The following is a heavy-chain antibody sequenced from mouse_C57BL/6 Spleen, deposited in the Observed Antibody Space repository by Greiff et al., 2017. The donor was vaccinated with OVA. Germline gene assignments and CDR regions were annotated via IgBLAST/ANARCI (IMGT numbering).Heavy chain of an antibody. V-gene: IGHV5-17*01. D-gene: IGHD1-1*01. CDR1: GFTFSDYG. CDR2: ISSGSSTI. Sequence: EVKVVESGGGLVKPGGSLKLSCAASGFTFSDYGMHWVRQAPEKGLEWVAYISSGSSTIYYADTVKGRVTISRDNAKNTLFLQMTSLRSEDTAMYYCARRVYYGSSYFDYWGQGTTLTVSS. J-gene: IGHJ2*01. CDR3: ARRVYYGSSYFDY.